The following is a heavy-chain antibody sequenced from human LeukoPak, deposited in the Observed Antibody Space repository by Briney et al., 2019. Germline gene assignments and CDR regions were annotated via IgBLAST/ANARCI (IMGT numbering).Heavy chain of an antibody. CDR3: ARAAYDNSGYLTL. J-gene: IGHJ4*02. CDR1: GFPFSSYG. Sequence: GGSLRLSCVASGFPFSSYGMHWVRQAPGKGLEWVAVIWYDGTNKYYADSVKGRFTISRDSSRNTLYLQMNSLRAEDTAVYYCARAAYDNSGYLTLWGQGTLVTVSS. D-gene: IGHD3-22*01. CDR2: IWYDGTNK. V-gene: IGHV3-33*08.